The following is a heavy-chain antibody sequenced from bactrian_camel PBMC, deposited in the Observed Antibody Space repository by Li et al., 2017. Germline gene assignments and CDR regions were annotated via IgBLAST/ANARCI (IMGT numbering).Heavy chain of an antibody. D-gene: IGHD1*01. CDR3: KAYATGTWDGRWEPRCIDDHY. J-gene: IGHJ4*01. CDR1: GFTYSRYC. V-gene: IGHV3S26*01. CDR2: IDSDGDT. Sequence: VQLVESGGGSVQAGGSLRLSCTASGFTYSRYCMGWFRQVPGKEREEVAAIDSDGDTNYADSMKGRFTISRDNIKQILYLQMRDLKPEDTGTYTCKAYATGTWDGRWEPRCIDDHYWGQGTQVTVST.